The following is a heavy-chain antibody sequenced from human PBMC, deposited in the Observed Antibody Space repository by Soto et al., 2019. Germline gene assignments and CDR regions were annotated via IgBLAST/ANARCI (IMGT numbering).Heavy chain of an antibody. V-gene: IGHV1-69*13. CDR1: GGTFSSYA. Sequence: ASVKVSCKASGGTFSSYAISWVRQAPGQGLEWMGGIIPIFGTANYAQKFQGRVTITADESTSTAYMELSSLRSEDTAVYYCARRGYSYGYLFDYWGQGTLVTVSS. J-gene: IGHJ4*02. CDR2: IIPIFGTA. D-gene: IGHD5-18*01. CDR3: ARRGYSYGYLFDY.